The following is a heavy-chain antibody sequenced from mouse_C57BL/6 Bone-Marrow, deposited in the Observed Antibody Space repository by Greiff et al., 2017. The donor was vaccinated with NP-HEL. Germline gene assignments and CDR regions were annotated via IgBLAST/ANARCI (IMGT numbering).Heavy chain of an antibody. J-gene: IGHJ2*01. CDR2: IYPRSGNT. V-gene: IGHV1-81*01. Sequence: VQLQQSGAELARPGASVKLSCKASGYTFTSYGISWVKQRTGQGLEWIGEIYPRSGNTYYNEKFKGKATLTADKSSSTAYMELRSLTSEDSAVYFCARRGFYYGVFYFDYWGQGTTLTVSS. CDR3: ARRGFYYGVFYFDY. D-gene: IGHD1-1*01. CDR1: GYTFTSYG.